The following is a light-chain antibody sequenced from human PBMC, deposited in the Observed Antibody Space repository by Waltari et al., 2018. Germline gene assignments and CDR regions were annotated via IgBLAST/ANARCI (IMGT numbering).Light chain of an antibody. CDR3: QETDVMPYT. CDR2: KAS. V-gene: IGKV1-5*03. CDR1: QSISDW. Sequence: DIQMTQSPSTLSASVGDRVTITCRASQSISDWLAWYQQKPGKAPKLLIYKASSLESGVPSRFSGSGLATDFTLTITNVQPEDFATYYCQETDVMPYTFGQGTKLEIK. J-gene: IGKJ2*01.